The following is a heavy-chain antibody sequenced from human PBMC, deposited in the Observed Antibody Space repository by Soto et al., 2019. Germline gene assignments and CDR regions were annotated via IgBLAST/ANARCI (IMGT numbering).Heavy chain of an antibody. Sequence: QVQLVQSGAAVGKPGASVRVSCKDSGYSFSSSIIHWVRQAPGQGLEWMGRFLASGGNTFYAQRFRGRVSMTRDTSSTNTVSLELTSLTSDDTAVYYCARGGATIFGVIDSWGQGTRVTVSS. D-gene: IGHD3-3*02. CDR2: FLASGGNT. V-gene: IGHV1-46*01. J-gene: IGHJ4*02. CDR1: GYSFSSSI. CDR3: ARGGATIFGVIDS.